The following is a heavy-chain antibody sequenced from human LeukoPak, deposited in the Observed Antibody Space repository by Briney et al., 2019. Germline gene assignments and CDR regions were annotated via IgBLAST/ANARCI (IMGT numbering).Heavy chain of an antibody. V-gene: IGHV1-69*04. Sequence: ASVKVSCKASGGTFSSYAISWVRQAPGQGLEWMGRIIPILGIANYAQKFQGRVTITADKSTGTAYMELSSLRSEDTAVYYCARPGYGDYGGYYFDYWGQGTLVIASS. CDR2: IIPILGIA. CDR1: GGTFSSYA. CDR3: ARPGYGDYGGYYFDY. D-gene: IGHD4-17*01. J-gene: IGHJ4*02.